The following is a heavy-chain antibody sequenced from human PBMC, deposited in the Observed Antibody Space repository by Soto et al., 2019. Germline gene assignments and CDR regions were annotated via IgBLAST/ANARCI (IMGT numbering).Heavy chain of an antibody. CDR3: ARGSGPNDAFDI. Sequence: QVQLQESGPGLVKPSETLSLTCTVSGGSVSSGSYYWSWIRQPPGKGLEWIGYIYYSGSTNYNPSLTSRVTTSVDTSQHRFSLKLRSVTAADTAVYYCARGSGPNDAFDIWGQGTMVTVSS. D-gene: IGHD2-15*01. CDR1: GGSVSSGSYY. CDR2: IYYSGST. J-gene: IGHJ3*02. V-gene: IGHV4-61*01.